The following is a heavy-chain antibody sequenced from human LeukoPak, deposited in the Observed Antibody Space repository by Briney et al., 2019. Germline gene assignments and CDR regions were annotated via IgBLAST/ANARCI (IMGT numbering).Heavy chain of an antibody. CDR2: IYYSGST. D-gene: IGHD3-22*01. CDR1: GGSISSYY. J-gene: IGHJ4*02. CDR3: ARSLETYYYDSSGYFDY. V-gene: IGHV4-59*01. Sequence: SETLSLTCTVSGGSISSYYWSWIRQPPGKGLEWIGYIYYSGSTNYNPSLKSRVTISVDTSKNQFSLKLSSVTAADTAVYYCARSLETYYYDSSGYFDYWGQGTLVTVSS.